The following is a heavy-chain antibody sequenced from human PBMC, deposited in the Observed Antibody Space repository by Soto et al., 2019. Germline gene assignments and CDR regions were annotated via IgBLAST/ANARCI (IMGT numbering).Heavy chain of an antibody. D-gene: IGHD3-22*01. CDR1: GFSLSTSGVG. V-gene: IGHV2-5*02. J-gene: IGHJ4*02. Sequence: QITLKESGPTLVKPTQTLTLTCTFSGFSLSTSGVGVGWIRQPPGKALEWLALIYWDDDKRYSPSLKSRLTITKDTSKNQVVLTMTNTDPVDTATYYCAHIGDSIGYYLPFDYWGQGTLDTVSS. CDR3: AHIGDSIGYYLPFDY. CDR2: IYWDDDK.